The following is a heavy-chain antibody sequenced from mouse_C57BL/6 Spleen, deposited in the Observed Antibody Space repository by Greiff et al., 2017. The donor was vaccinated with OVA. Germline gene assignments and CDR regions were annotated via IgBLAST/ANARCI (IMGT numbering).Heavy chain of an antibody. J-gene: IGHJ3*01. CDR2: INPSTGGT. D-gene: IGHD2-4*01. V-gene: IGHV1-42*01. Sequence: VQLKQSGPELVKPGASVKISCKASGYSFTGYYMNWVKQSPEKSLEWIGEINPSTGGTTYNQKFKAKATLTVDKSSSTAYMQLKSLTSEDSAVYYCARCDSWFAYWGQGTLVTVSA. CDR1: GYSFTGYY. CDR3: ARCDSWFAY.